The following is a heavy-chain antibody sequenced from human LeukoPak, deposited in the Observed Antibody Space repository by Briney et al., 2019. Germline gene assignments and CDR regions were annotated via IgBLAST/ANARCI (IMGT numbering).Heavy chain of an antibody. J-gene: IGHJ4*02. Sequence: GGSLRLSCAASGFTFSSYAMSWVRQSPGKGLKWVSAISGSGGSTYYADSVKGRFTISRDNSKNTLYLQMNSLSVEDTAVYYCARVGYYASGPFSYFDYWGQGTLVTVSS. V-gene: IGHV3-23*01. D-gene: IGHD3-10*01. CDR3: ARVGYYASGPFSYFDY. CDR1: GFTFSSYA. CDR2: ISGSGGST.